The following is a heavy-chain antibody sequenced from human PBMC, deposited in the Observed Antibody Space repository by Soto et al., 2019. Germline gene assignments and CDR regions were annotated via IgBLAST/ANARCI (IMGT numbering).Heavy chain of an antibody. J-gene: IGHJ6*02. CDR2: ISYDGSNK. D-gene: IGHD1-26*01. CDR3: ANSHRKGKDFGIRVGGEPHFHYGIDV. Sequence: PGGSLRLSCAASGFNFSSYGMHWVRQAPGKGLEWVAVISYDGSNKYNADSVKGRFTISRDNSKNTLYLQMNSLRVEDTAVYYCANSHRKGKDFGIRVGGEPHFHYGIDVWGQGTTVTVSS. CDR1: GFNFSSYG. V-gene: IGHV3-30*18.